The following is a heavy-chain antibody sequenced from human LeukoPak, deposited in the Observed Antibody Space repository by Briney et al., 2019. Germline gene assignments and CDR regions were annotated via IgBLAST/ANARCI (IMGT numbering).Heavy chain of an antibody. CDR1: GDSISSYY. CDR2: VYYTGGT. J-gene: IGHJ4*02. D-gene: IGHD5-12*01. Sequence: PSETLSLTCTVSGDSISSYYWSWTRQPPGKGLEWIGYVYYTGGTNYNPSLKRRVTISVDTSKNQFSLKLSSVTAADTAVYYCARQGTVATNFGYWGQGTLVTVSS. CDR3: ARQGTVATNFGY. V-gene: IGHV4-59*08.